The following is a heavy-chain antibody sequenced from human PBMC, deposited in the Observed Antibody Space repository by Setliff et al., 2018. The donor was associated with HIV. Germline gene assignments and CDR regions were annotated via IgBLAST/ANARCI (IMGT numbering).Heavy chain of an antibody. J-gene: IGHJ4*02. V-gene: IGHV1-69*05. CDR2: IIPIFGTA. Sequence: VKVSCKASGGTFSSYAISWVRQAPGQGLEWMGGIIPIFGTANYTQRFQGRVTITTDRSIDIAYMKLSSLTSEDTAMYFCAWGTQRPIDSWGQGQWSPSPQ. D-gene: IGHD3-16*01. CDR1: GGTFSSYA. CDR3: AWGTQRPIDS.